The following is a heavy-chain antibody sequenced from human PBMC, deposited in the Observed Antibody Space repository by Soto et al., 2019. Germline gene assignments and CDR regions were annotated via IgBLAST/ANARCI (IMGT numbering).Heavy chain of an antibody. Sequence: GGSLRLSCAASGFTFSGYGMHWVRQAPGKGLEWVAVISYDGNNKYYGDSVKGRFTISRDNSKNTVYLQMNSLRAEDTAVYYCATPQGNDILTGYLPYFDYWGQGTLVTVSS. V-gene: IGHV3-30*03. D-gene: IGHD3-9*01. CDR2: ISYDGNNK. CDR1: GFTFSGYG. J-gene: IGHJ4*02. CDR3: ATPQGNDILTGYLPYFDY.